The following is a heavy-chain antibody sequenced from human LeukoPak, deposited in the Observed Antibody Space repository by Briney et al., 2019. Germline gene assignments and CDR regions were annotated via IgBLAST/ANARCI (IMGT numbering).Heavy chain of an antibody. CDR1: GGSISSSSYY. J-gene: IGHJ4*02. V-gene: IGHV4-39*01. Sequence: PSETLSLTCTVSGGSISSSSYYWGSLRQPPGTGLDWIGSIYSSGSTYYNPSLKSRVTTSVDTSKNQFSLKLSSVTAADTAVYYCASPLHRDGYNNFDYWGQGTLVTVSS. CDR3: ASPLHRDGYNNFDY. D-gene: IGHD5-24*01. CDR2: IYSSGST.